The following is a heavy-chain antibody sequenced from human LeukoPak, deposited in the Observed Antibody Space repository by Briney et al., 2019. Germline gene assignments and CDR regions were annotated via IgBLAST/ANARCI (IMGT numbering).Heavy chain of an antibody. CDR3: ARVLEDY. CDR2: ISYDGSNK. V-gene: IGHV3-30-3*01. Sequence: GGSLRLSCAASGFTFSSYAMHWVRQAPGKGLEWVAVISYDGSNKYYADSVKGRFTISRDNSKNTLYLQMNSLRAEDTAVYYCARVLEDYWGQGTLVTVSS. J-gene: IGHJ4*02. CDR1: GFTFSSYA.